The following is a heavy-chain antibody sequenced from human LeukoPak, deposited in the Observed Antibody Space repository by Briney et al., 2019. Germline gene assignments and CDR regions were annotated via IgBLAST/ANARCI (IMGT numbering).Heavy chain of an antibody. Sequence: EASVKVSCKASGYTFTSYGISWVRQAPGQGLEWMGWISAYNGNTNYAQKLQGRVTMTTDTSTSTAYMELRSLRSDDTAVYYCARVGINSSGWYVQDPDIDYWGQGTLVTVSS. CDR2: ISAYNGNT. CDR1: GYTFTSYG. CDR3: ARVGINSSGWYVQDPDIDY. V-gene: IGHV1-18*01. D-gene: IGHD6-19*01. J-gene: IGHJ4*02.